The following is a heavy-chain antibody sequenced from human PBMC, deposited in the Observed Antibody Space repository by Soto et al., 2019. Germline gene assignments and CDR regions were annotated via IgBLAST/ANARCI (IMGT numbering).Heavy chain of an antibody. CDR1: GFTFSSYG. V-gene: IGHV3-30*18. CDR2: ISYDGSNK. Sequence: QVQLVESGGGVVQPGRSLRLSCAASGFTFSSYGMHLVRQAPGKGLEWVAVISYDGSNKYSADSVKGRFTISRDNSKNTLYLQMNSLRAEDTAVYYCAQDRGSVVVASPLDYWGQGTLVTVSS. J-gene: IGHJ4*02. CDR3: AQDRGSVVVASPLDY. D-gene: IGHD2-15*01.